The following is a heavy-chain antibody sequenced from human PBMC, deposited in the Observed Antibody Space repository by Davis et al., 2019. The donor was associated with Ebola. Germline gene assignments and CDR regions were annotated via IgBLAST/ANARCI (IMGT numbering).Heavy chain of an antibody. V-gene: IGHV1-69*04. Sequence: SVKVSCKASGGTFSSYAISWVRQAPGQGLEWMGRIIPILGIANYAQKFQGRVTMTRDTSTSTVYMELSSLRSEDTAVYYCARDGQQWLVKGWFDPWGQGTLVTVSS. CDR3: ARDGQQWLVKGWFDP. D-gene: IGHD6-19*01. J-gene: IGHJ5*02. CDR2: IIPILGIA. CDR1: GGTFSSYA.